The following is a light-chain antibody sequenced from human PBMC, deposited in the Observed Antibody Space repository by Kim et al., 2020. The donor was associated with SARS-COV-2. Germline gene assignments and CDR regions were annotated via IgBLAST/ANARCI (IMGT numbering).Light chain of an antibody. CDR1: RIGSKG. Sequence: SYELTQPPSVSVAPGKTARITCGGNRIGSKGVHWYQQKPGQAPVLVIYYDTDRPSVIPERFSGSNSGNTATLTISRVEAGDEADYYCQVWDSTSEHVVFGGGTQLTVL. V-gene: IGLV3-21*04. CDR3: QVWDSTSEHVV. CDR2: YDT. J-gene: IGLJ3*02.